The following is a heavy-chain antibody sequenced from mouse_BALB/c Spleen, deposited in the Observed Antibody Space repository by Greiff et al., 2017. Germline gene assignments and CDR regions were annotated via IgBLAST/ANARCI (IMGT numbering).Heavy chain of an antibody. CDR2: ISNLAYSI. Sequence: EVQGVESGGGLVQPGGSRKLSCAASGFTFSDYGMAWVRQAPGKGPEWVAFISNLAYSIYYADTVTGRFTISRENAKNTLYLEMSSLRSEDTAMYYCARLGHDYFDYWGQGTTLTVSS. CDR1: GFTFSDYG. J-gene: IGHJ2*01. D-gene: IGHD3-1*01. V-gene: IGHV5-15*02. CDR3: ARLGHDYFDY.